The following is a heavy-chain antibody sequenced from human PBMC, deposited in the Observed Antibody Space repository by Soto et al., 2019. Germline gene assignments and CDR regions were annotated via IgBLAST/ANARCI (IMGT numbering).Heavy chain of an antibody. V-gene: IGHV3-23*01. CDR2: ISYSGGST. D-gene: IGHD2-2*01. Sequence: EVQLLESGGGLVQPGGSLRLSCAASGFTFSSYAMSWVRQAPGKGLEWVSVISYSGGSTYYADSVKGRFTISRDNSKDTLYLHMNSLRAEDTALYFCAKDLARLVLVPAAKDYWGQGTLVTVSS. CDR1: GFTFSSYA. CDR3: AKDLARLVLVPAAKDY. J-gene: IGHJ4*02.